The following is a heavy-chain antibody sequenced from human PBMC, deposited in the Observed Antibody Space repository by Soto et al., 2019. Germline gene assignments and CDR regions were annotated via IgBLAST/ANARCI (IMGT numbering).Heavy chain of an antibody. J-gene: IGHJ4*02. Sequence: QVQLVESGGGVVQPGRSLRLSCAASGFTFSSYGMHWVRQAPGQGLEWVAVISYDGSNKYYADSVKGRFTISRDNSKDTRYLQMNSLRAEDTAVYYCVKALVGLPVCSSNSCYSPTDYWGQGTPVTVSS. V-gene: IGHV3-30*18. D-gene: IGHD2-2*01. CDR3: VKALVGLPVCSSNSCYSPTDY. CDR1: GFTFSSYG. CDR2: ISYDGSNK.